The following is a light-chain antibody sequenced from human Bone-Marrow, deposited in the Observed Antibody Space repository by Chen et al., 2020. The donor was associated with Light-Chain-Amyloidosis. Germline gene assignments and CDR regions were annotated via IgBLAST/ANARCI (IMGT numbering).Light chain of an antibody. J-gene: IGKJ4*01. CDR2: GSS. V-gene: IGKV3-20*01. CDR3: QQYGTSPLT. CDR1: QTISSNY. Sequence: IVLTQSPGPLSLSRGEGANLSCRASQTISSNYLTWYQQKFGQAPRLLIYGSSSRATGIPDRFTGSGSGTDFTLTINRLEPEDFAMYYCQQYGTSPLTFGGGTKVEIK.